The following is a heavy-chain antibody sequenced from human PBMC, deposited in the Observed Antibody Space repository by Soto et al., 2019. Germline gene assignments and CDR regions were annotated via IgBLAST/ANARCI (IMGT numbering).Heavy chain of an antibody. Sequence: EVHLVESGGGLVQPGGSLRLSCAVSGFTFEDYAMHWVRQAPGKGLEWVSGINWDSRSVAYADSVKGRFTISRDNAENSLHLQMNSLRAEDTAVYYCAKDSIRRSFSRSSTRAPDAFDIWGQGTMVTVSS. CDR2: INWDSRSV. D-gene: IGHD6-6*01. J-gene: IGHJ3*02. V-gene: IGHV3-9*01. CDR1: GFTFEDYA. CDR3: AKDSIRRSFSRSSTRAPDAFDI.